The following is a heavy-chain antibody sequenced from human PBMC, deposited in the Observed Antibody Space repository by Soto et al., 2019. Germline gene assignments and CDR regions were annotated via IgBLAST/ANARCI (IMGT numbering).Heavy chain of an antibody. J-gene: IGHJ5*02. CDR3: VRDGTKTLRDWFDP. Sequence: PSETLSLTCTVSGASISGFYWSWIRKSAGKGLEWIGRIYATGTTVYNPSLKSRVMMSVDTSKKQFSLKLSSVTAADTAVYYCVRDGTKTLRDWFDPWGQGISVAVSS. V-gene: IGHV4-4*07. D-gene: IGHD1-1*01. CDR1: GASISGFY. CDR2: IYATGTT.